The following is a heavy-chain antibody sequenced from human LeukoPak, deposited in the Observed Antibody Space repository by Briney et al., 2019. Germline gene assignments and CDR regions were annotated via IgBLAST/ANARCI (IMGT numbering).Heavy chain of an antibody. CDR2: VSISSGTI. D-gene: IGHD3-16*01. CDR1: GFIFIGHN. J-gene: IGHJ4*02. V-gene: IGHV3-48*04. CDR3: ARAMSTFGGVRNYFDS. Sequence: GGSLRLSCAASGFIFIGHNMNWVRQAPGKGLEWVSFVSISSGTIYYADSVKGRFRISRDNAKSSLDLEMNSLRAEDTAVYYCARAMSTFGGVRNYFDSWGREPWSPSPQ.